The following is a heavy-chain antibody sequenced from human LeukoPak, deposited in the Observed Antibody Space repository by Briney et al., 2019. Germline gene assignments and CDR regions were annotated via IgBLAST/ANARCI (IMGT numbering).Heavy chain of an antibody. CDR3: ASQGRGFDP. J-gene: IGHJ5*02. CDR2: INPNSGGT. Sequence: GASVKVPCKTSGFSFTGYYIHSVRQAPGQGLEWMGWINPNSGGTNYAQKFQGRVTMTRDTSISTAYMELSRLRSDDTAVYYCASQGRGFDPWGQGTLVTVSS. CDR1: GFSFTGYY. V-gene: IGHV1-2*02. D-gene: IGHD5-24*01.